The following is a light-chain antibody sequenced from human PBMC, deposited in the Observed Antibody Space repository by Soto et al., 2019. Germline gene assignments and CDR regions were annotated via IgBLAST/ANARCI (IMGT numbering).Light chain of an antibody. CDR1: QSISSW. J-gene: IGKJ2*01. CDR3: QQYNTYPLT. Sequence: DMQMTQSPSTLSASVGDRVTITCRASQSISSWLAWYQQKPGKAPKLMIYKASNLDSGVPSRFSGSGSGTDFTLTISSLQPDDFATYYCQQYNTYPLTFGQGTKLEIK. V-gene: IGKV1-5*03. CDR2: KAS.